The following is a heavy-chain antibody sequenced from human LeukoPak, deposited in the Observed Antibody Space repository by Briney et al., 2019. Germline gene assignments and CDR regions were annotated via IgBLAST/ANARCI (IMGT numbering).Heavy chain of an antibody. J-gene: IGHJ6*03. Sequence: SETLSLTCAVYGGSFSGNYWSWIRQPPGKGLEWIGEINHSGSTNYNPSLKSRVTISVDTSKNQFSLKLSSVTAADTAVYYCARHRMGQYYYYYMDVWGKGTTVTISS. D-gene: IGHD2-8*01. CDR2: INHSGST. CDR3: ARHRMGQYYYYYMDV. V-gene: IGHV4-34*01. CDR1: GGSFSGNY.